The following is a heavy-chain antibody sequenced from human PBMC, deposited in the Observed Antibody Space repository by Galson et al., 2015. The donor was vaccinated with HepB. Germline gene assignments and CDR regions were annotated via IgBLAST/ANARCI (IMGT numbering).Heavy chain of an antibody. CDR2: IIPILGIA. CDR1: GGTFSSYA. Sequence: SVKVSCKASGGTFSSYAISWVRQAPGQGLEWMGRIIPILGIANYAQKFQGRVTITADKSTSTAYMELSSLRSEDTAVYYCASLGDYNAFDIWGQGTMVTVSS. V-gene: IGHV1-69*04. J-gene: IGHJ3*02. D-gene: IGHD4-17*01. CDR3: ASLGDYNAFDI.